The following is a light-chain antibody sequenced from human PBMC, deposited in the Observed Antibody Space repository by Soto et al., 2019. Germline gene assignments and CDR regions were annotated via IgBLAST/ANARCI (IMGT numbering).Light chain of an antibody. V-gene: IGLV1-44*01. CDR3: AAWDDSLNGRV. J-gene: IGLJ3*02. Sequence: QSVLTQPPSASGAPGQWVTISCSGSGSNIGSNTVNWYQHLPGTAPKLLIYSNNQRPSGVPDRFSGSKSGASASLAISGLQSEDVADYYCAAWDDSLNGRVFGGGTKVTVL. CDR2: SNN. CDR1: GSNIGSNT.